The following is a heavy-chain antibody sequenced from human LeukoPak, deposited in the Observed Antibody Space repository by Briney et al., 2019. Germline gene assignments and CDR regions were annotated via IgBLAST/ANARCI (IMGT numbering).Heavy chain of an antibody. CDR3: AKDRRYGTNFLDY. Sequence: GGSLRLSCAVSGFTFNDYAMSWVRQAPGKGLEWVAAISGTGSSTYYADSVTGRFTISRDNFTSTLYLQMNSLRGDDTAVYYCAKDRRYGTNFLDYWGQGALVTVSS. D-gene: IGHD3-16*01. J-gene: IGHJ4*02. V-gene: IGHV3-23*01. CDR1: GFTFNDYA. CDR2: ISGTGSST.